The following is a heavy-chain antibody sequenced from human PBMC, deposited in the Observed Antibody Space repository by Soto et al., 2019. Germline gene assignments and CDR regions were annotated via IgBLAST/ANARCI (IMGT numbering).Heavy chain of an antibody. Sequence: GGSLRLSCAASGFTFSSYAMSWVRQAPGKGLEWVSAISGSGGSTYYADSVKGRFTISRDNSKNTLYLQMNSLRAEDTDVYYCASQEEYCSGGRCYPPWFDHRGPGTLVTVS. CDR1: GFTFSSYA. V-gene: IGHV3-23*01. CDR3: ASQEEYCSGGRCYPPWFDH. CDR2: ISGSGGST. D-gene: IGHD2-15*01. J-gene: IGHJ5*02.